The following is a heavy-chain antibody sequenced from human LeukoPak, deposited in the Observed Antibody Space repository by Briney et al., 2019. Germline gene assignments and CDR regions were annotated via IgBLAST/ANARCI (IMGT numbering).Heavy chain of an antibody. Sequence: GGSLRLSCAASGFTFSSYAMSWVRQSPGKGLEWVSSISSSSYIYYADSVKGRFTISRDNAKNSLYLQMNSLRAEDTAVYYCARFVDSSGYYYVDYWGQGTLVTVSS. CDR3: ARFVDSSGYYYVDY. J-gene: IGHJ4*02. D-gene: IGHD3-22*01. V-gene: IGHV3-21*01. CDR2: ISSSSYI. CDR1: GFTFSSYA.